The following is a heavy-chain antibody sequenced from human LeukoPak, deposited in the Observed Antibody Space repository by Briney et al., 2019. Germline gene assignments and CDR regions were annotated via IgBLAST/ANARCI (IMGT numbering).Heavy chain of an antibody. J-gene: IGHJ6*03. CDR1: GYTFTSYG. CDR2: ISAYNGNT. V-gene: IGHV1-18*01. Sequence: ASVKVSCKASGYTFTSYGISWVRQAPGQGLEWMGWISAYNGNTNYAQKLQGRLTITTDTSTSTAYMELRSLRSDDTAVYYCARDRAYYYDSSGYGIYMDVWGKGTTVTVSS. D-gene: IGHD3-22*01. CDR3: ARDRAYYYDSSGYGIYMDV.